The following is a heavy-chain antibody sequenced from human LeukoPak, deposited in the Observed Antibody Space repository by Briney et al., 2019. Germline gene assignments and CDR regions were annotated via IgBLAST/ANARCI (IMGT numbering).Heavy chain of an antibody. V-gene: IGHV3-30-3*01. J-gene: IGHJ5*02. CDR1: GFTFSSYA. CDR3: AREGGGMIVNWFDP. CDR2: ISYDGSNK. D-gene: IGHD3-22*01. Sequence: PGGSLRLSCAASGFTFSSYAMHWVRQAPGKGLEWVAVISYDGSNKYYADSVKGRFTISRDNFKNTLYMQMNSLRAEDTAVYYCAREGGGMIVNWFDPWGQGTLVTVSS.